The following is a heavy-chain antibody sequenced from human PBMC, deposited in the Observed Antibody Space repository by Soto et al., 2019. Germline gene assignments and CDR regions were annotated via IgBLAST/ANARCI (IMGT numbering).Heavy chain of an antibody. V-gene: IGHV3-48*01. D-gene: IGHD3-16*01. CDR2: ISSSSGTV. Sequence: EVQLAESGGGLVQPGGSLRLSCSASGFTFSSYSMNWVRQAPGKGLEWVSYISSSSGTVYYADSVKGRFTISRDNAKNSLYLQGNSLRAEDTAVYYCARGGGARTFDYWGQGTLVTVSS. CDR3: ARGGGARTFDY. J-gene: IGHJ4*02. CDR1: GFTFSSYS.